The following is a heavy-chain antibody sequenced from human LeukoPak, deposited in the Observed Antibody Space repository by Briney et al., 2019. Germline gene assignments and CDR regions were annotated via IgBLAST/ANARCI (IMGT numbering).Heavy chain of an antibody. J-gene: IGHJ4*02. V-gene: IGHV3-11*05. CDR1: GFTFSDYY. CDR2: ISGSGTYT. D-gene: IGHD3-16*01. Sequence: GGSLRLSCAASGFTFSDYYMTWIRQAPGKGLEWVSYISGSGTYTNYADSVKGRFTISRDNGKNSLYLQMNSLRAEDTAVYYCAREYYAEVYWGQGTLVTVSS. CDR3: AREYYAEVY.